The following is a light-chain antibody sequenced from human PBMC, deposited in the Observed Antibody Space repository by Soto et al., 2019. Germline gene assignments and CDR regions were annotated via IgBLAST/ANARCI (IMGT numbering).Light chain of an antibody. Sequence: QPVLAQSSSASASLGSSVRLTCTLSSGHSTYIIAWHQQQPGKAPRYLMNLEGSGSYNKGSGVPDRFSGSSSGADRYLTISNLQFEDEADYYCETWDTNTRVFGTGTKLTVL. CDR1: SGHSTYI. J-gene: IGLJ1*01. V-gene: IGLV4-60*02. CDR2: LEGSGSY. CDR3: ETWDTNTRV.